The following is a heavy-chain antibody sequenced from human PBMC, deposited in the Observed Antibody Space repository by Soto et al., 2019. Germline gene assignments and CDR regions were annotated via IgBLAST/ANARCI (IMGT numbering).Heavy chain of an antibody. Sequence: QVQLVESGGGVVQPGRSLRLSCAAAGFTFSSYGMHLVRQAPGKGLEWGAVISYDGSNKYYADSVKGRFTIYRDNSKNTLYLQMNSLRAEDTAEYYCAKDDNPHSAEQGADYWGQGTLFTVSS. J-gene: IGHJ4*02. CDR2: ISYDGSNK. D-gene: IGHD2-2*01. CDR3: AKDDNPHSAEQGADY. V-gene: IGHV3-30*18. CDR1: GFTFSSYG.